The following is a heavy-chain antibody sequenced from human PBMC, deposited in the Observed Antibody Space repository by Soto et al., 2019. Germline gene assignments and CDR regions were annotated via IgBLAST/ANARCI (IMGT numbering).Heavy chain of an antibody. CDR2: INGNGINT. V-gene: IGHV3-23*01. Sequence: EVQLLESGGALVQPGGSLRLSCVVSGFTFSDYAMIWVRQAPGKGLEWVSFINGNGINTYYADSVKGRFTVSRDNSQNTLYLQMTSLRGDDTALYYCAKANPLPRRSISHYFDYWGQGTMVTVSS. CDR1: GFTFSDYA. D-gene: IGHD6-6*01. J-gene: IGHJ4*02. CDR3: AKANPLPRRSISHYFDY.